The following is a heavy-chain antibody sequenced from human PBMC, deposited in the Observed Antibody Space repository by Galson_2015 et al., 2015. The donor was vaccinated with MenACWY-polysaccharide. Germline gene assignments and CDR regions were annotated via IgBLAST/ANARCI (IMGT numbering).Heavy chain of an antibody. D-gene: IGHD3-10*01. CDR1: GFTFSSYW. Sequence: LRLSCAASGFTFSSYWMHWVRQVPGPGLVWVSRINSDGSSTSYADSVKGQFTISRDNAKNTLYLQMNSLRAEDTAVYYCARQPTYYGSGWGQGTLVTVSP. J-gene: IGHJ4*02. CDR3: ARQPTYYGSG. V-gene: IGHV3-74*01. CDR2: INSDGSST.